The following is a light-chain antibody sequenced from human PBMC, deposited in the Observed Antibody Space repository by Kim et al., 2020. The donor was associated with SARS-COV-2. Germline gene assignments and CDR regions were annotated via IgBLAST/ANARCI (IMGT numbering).Light chain of an antibody. V-gene: IGLV2-14*01. J-gene: IGLJ3*02. CDR1: SSDVGGYNC. CDR2: EVN. CDR3: SSYTRSSTWV. Sequence: QSALTQPASVSGSPGQSITISCTGTSSDVGGYNCVSWYQQHPDKAPKLMIYEVNKRPSGVSNRFSGSKSGNTASLTLSGLQAEDEADHYCSSYTRSSTWVFGGGTQLTVL.